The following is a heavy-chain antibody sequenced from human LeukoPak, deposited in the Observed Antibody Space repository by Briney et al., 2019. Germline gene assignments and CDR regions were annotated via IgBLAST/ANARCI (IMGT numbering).Heavy chain of an antibody. V-gene: IGHV3-23*01. CDR1: GLAFSSYA. CDR3: ADYGVSGVRNNFY. Sequence: PGGSLRLSCVASGLAFSSYAMSWVRQAPGKGLEWVSTISVASNTFYADSVKGRFTISRDSSRNTVYLQMTSLRADDTAVYYCADYGVSGVRNNFYWGQGTLVTVSS. J-gene: IGHJ4*02. CDR2: ISVASNT. D-gene: IGHD3-3*01.